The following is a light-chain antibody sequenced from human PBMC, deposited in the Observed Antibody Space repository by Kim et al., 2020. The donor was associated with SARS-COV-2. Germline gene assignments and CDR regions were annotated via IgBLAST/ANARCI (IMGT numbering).Light chain of an antibody. Sequence: AYVGDRFTITCRASQSLSSRLAWYQEKPGKAPKLLIYKASSLESGVPSRFSGSASGTEFTLTINSLQPDDFATYSCQQYNNYPWTFGQGTKVDIK. CDR1: QSLSSR. V-gene: IGKV1-5*03. J-gene: IGKJ1*01. CDR2: KAS. CDR3: QQYNNYPWT.